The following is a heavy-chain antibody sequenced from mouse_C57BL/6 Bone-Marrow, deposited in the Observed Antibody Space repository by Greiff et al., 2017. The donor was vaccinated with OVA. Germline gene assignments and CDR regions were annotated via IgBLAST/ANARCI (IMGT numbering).Heavy chain of an antibody. D-gene: IGHD1-1*01. J-gene: IGHJ1*03. CDR1: GYTFTSYD. Sequence: QVQLQQSGPELVKPGASVKLSCKASGYTFTSYDINWVKQRPGQGLEWIGWIYPRDGSTKYNEKFKGKATLTVDTSSSTAYMELHSLTSEDSAVYFCAGLGYYYGSSYWYFDVWGTGTTVTVSS. CDR2: IYPRDGST. V-gene: IGHV1-85*01. CDR3: AGLGYYYGSSYWYFDV.